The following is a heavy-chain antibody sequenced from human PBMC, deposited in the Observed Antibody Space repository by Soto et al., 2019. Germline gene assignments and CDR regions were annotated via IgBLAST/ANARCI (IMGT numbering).Heavy chain of an antibody. CDR3: ARISYGLESPDYDILTGYYSGGGADY. CDR2: IYYSGST. V-gene: IGHV4-39*01. D-gene: IGHD3-9*01. J-gene: IGHJ4*02. CDR1: GGSISSSSYY. Sequence: PSETLSLTCTVSGGSISSSSYYWGWIRQPPGKGLEWIGSIYYSGSTYYNPSLKSRVTISVDTSKNQFSLKLSSVTAADTAVYYCARISYGLESPDYDILTGYYSGGGADYWGQGTLVTVSS.